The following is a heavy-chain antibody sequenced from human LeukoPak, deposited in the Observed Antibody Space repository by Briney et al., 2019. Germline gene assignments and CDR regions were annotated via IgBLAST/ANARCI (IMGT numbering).Heavy chain of an antibody. CDR1: GYTFTGYY. J-gene: IGHJ4*02. CDR3: ARFWGRTASSMFYFDY. Sequence: VASVKVSCKASGYTFTGYYMHWVRQAPGQGLEWMGWINPNSGGTNYAQKFQGRVTMTRDTSISTAYMELSRLRSDDTAVYYCARFWGRTASSMFYFDYWGQGTLVTVSS. D-gene: IGHD3-16*01. CDR2: INPNSGGT. V-gene: IGHV1-2*02.